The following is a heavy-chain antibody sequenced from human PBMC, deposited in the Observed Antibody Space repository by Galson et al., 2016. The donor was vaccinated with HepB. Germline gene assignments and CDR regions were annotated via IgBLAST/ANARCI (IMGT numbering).Heavy chain of an antibody. V-gene: IGHV4-59*01. CDR2: IHYGGSA. J-gene: IGHJ6*02. CDR3: ARSYTSSWNYFYYFYGMDV. D-gene: IGHD6-13*01. CDR1: NGSMFNNY. Sequence: SETLSLTCTVSNGSMFNNYWSWIRLSPGRGLEWIGYIHYGGSANYSPSLKSRVTISLHTTKNQVSLNLNSVTPADTAMYYCARSYTSSWNYFYYFYGMDVWGQGTTVTVSS.